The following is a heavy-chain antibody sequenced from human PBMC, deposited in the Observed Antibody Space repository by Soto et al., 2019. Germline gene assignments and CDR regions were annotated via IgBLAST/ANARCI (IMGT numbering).Heavy chain of an antibody. CDR3: AKDGSGSGSYFTAYDY. CDR1: GFTFSSYA. Sequence: EVQLLESGGGLVQPGGSLRLSCAASGFTFSSYAMSWVRQAPGKGLEWVSALSGSGGSTYYADSVKGRFTISRDNSKNTLYRQMNSVRAKETAVYYCAKDGSGSGSYFTAYDYWGQGTLVTVSS. CDR2: LSGSGGST. D-gene: IGHD1-26*01. J-gene: IGHJ4*01. V-gene: IGHV3-23*01.